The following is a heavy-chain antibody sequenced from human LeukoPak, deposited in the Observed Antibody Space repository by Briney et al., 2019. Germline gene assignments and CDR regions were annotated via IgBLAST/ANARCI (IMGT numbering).Heavy chain of an antibody. D-gene: IGHD1-14*01. CDR1: GFTFNSSP. CDR3: AKVRTYFYHGLDV. J-gene: IGHJ6*02. Sequence: GGSLRLSCAASGFTFNSSPMTWVRQAPGKGLEWVSGISASTSGTYYADSVKGRFTISRDNSKDTVFLQMNSLRAEDTAVYHCAKVRTYFYHGLDVWGQGTTVTVSS. CDR2: ISASTSGT. V-gene: IGHV3-23*01.